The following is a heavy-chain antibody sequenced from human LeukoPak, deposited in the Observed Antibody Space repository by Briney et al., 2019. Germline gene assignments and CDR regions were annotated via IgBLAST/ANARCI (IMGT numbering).Heavy chain of an antibody. Sequence: SGPTLLNLTQTLTLTCTFSGFSLSTSGVGVGWIRQPPGKALEWLALIYWDGDNHYSPSLKSRLTIAKATSKNQVVLTMTNMDPVDTATYYCAHRPNWVSAGAFDFWGQGTMLTVSS. CDR1: GFSLSTSGVG. D-gene: IGHD7-27*01. CDR2: IYWDGDN. V-gene: IGHV2-5*02. CDR3: AHRPNWVSAGAFDF. J-gene: IGHJ3*01.